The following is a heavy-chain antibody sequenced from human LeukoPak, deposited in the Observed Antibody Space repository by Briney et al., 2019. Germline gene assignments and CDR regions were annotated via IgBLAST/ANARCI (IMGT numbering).Heavy chain of an antibody. Sequence: RPSETLSLTCAVYGGSFSGYYWSWIRQPPGKGLEWIGEINHSGSTNYNPSLKSRVTISVDTSKNQFSLKLGSVTAADTAVYYCARATVTPDYWGQGTLVTVSS. CDR1: GGSFSGYY. CDR2: INHSGST. CDR3: ARATVTPDY. V-gene: IGHV4-34*01. D-gene: IGHD4-17*01. J-gene: IGHJ4*02.